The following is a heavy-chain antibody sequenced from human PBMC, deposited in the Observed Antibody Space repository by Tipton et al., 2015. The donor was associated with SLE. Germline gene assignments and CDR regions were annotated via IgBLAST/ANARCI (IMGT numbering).Heavy chain of an antibody. CDR3: ARGSLETRHLDY. CDR2: IYYSGNT. D-gene: IGHD4-23*01. Sequence: TLSLTCSVSGDSISSGGYFWNWIRQYPGKGLEWIGYIYYSGNTYYNPSLRSRITISVDTSKNHFSLKLSSVTAADTAVYYCARGSLETRHLDYWGQGTLVTVSS. J-gene: IGHJ4*02. CDR1: GDSISSGGYF. V-gene: IGHV4-31*03.